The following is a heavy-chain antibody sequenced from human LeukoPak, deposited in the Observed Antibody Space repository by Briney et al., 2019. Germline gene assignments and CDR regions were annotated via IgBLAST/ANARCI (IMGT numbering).Heavy chain of an antibody. CDR1: GFTVSSNY. CDR3: ARGRLRSFDAFDI. J-gene: IGHJ3*02. Sequence: GGSLRLSCAASGFTVSSNYMSWVRQAPGKGLEWVSYISSSSSTIYYADSVKGRFTISRDNAKNSLYLQMNSLRAEDTAVYYCARGRLRSFDAFDIWGQGTMVTVSS. V-gene: IGHV3-48*01. CDR2: ISSSSSTI.